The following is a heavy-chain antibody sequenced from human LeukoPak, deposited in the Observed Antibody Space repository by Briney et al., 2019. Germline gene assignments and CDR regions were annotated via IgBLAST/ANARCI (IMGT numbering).Heavy chain of an antibody. CDR1: GFTFSSYA. Sequence: GGSLRLSCAVSGFTFSSYAMSWVRQAPGKGLEWVSAISGSGGSTCYADSVKGRFTISRDNSKNTLYLQMNSLRAEDTAVYYCAKDPQGGSGSYYTHYFDYWGQGTLVTVSS. CDR3: AKDPQGGSGSYYTHYFDY. D-gene: IGHD3-10*01. V-gene: IGHV3-23*01. CDR2: ISGSGGST. J-gene: IGHJ4*02.